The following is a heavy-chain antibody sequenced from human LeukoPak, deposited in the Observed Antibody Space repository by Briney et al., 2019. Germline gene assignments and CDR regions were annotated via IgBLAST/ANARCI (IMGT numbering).Heavy chain of an antibody. D-gene: IGHD3-10*01. CDR2: IATGGYTL. J-gene: IGHJ4*02. CDR3: AKPYGSGSYYIAYFDY. Sequence: PGGSLRLSCAASGFSFSDTYMSWIRQAPGKGLEWIAYIATGGYTLDYADSVKGRFTISRDNSKNTLYLQMNSLRAEDTAVYYCAKPYGSGSYYIAYFDYWGQGTLVTVSS. V-gene: IGHV3-11*01. CDR1: GFSFSDTY.